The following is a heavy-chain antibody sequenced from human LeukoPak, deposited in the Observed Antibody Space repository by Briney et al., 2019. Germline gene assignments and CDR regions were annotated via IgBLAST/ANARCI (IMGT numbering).Heavy chain of an antibody. CDR2: INPNSGGT. CDR3: ARWGGETYYYDSSGYYVLRYFDY. Sequence: ASVKVSCKASGYTFTGYYMHWVRQAPGQGLGWMGWINPNSGGTNYAQKFQGRVTMTRDTSISTAYMELSRLRSDDTAVYYCARWGGETYYYDSSGYYVLRYFDYWGQGTLVTVSS. CDR1: GYTFTGYY. V-gene: IGHV1-2*02. J-gene: IGHJ4*02. D-gene: IGHD3-22*01.